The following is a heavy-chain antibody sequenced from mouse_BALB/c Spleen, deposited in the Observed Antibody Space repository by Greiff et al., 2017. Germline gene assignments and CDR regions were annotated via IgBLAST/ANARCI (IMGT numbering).Heavy chain of an antibody. D-gene: IGHD4-1*01. CDR1: GFTFSSYT. J-gene: IGHJ3*01. V-gene: IGHV5-6-4*01. Sequence: EVKLVESGGGLVKPGGSLKLSCAASGFTFSSYTMSWVRQTPEKRLEWVATISSGGSYTYYPDSVKGRFTISRDNAKNTLYLQMSSLKSEDTAMYYCTREGNSLTGRFAYWGQGTLVTVSA. CDR3: TREGNSLTGRFAY. CDR2: ISSGGSYT.